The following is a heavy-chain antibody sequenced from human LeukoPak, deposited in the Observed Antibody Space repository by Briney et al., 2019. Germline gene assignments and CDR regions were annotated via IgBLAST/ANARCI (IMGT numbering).Heavy chain of an antibody. J-gene: IGHJ6*02. CDR2: IYYSGST. V-gene: IGHV4-31*03. CDR1: GGSISSTSYY. Sequence: SETLSLTCTVSGGSISSTSYYWGWMRQPPGKGLEWIGYIYYSGSTYYNPSLKSRVTISVDTSKNQFSLKLSSVTAADTAVYYCARIFISYYYGSGRPNYYGMDVWGQGTTVTVSS. CDR3: ARIFISYYYGSGRPNYYGMDV. D-gene: IGHD3-10*01.